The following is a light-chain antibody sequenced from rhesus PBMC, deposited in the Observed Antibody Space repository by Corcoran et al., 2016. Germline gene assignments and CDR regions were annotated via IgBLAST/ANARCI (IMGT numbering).Light chain of an antibody. V-gene: IGKV1-33*02. Sequence: DIQMSQSPSSLSASVGDKVTITCRASQGISNALAWYQQKPGKAPKLLIYAASRLESGVPSRFSGSRAGTDCTLTISSLQPEDFATYYCQQGYSTPYSFGQGTKVEIK. CDR1: QGISNA. CDR3: QQGYSTPYS. J-gene: IGKJ2*01. CDR2: AAS.